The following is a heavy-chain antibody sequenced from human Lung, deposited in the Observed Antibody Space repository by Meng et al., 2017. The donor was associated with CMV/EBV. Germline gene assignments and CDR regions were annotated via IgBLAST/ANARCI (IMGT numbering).Heavy chain of an antibody. V-gene: IGHV4-4*02. J-gene: IGHJ1*01. D-gene: IGHD3-10*01. CDR2: IPHRGCS. Sequence: QVESGDSGPALVKPSDTLSLTCAVSGDSITNHNWWAWVRQPPGKGLEWIGEIPHRGCSAYNPSLKSRVSMSIDKSKNQFSLKLTSVTAADTAVYHCLRRSGGSVWGQGTLVTVSS. CDR1: GDSITNHNW. CDR3: LRRSGGSV.